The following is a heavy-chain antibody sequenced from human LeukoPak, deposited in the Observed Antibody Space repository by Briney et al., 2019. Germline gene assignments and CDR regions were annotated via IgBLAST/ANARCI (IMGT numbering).Heavy chain of an antibody. CDR2: IKSRTNGGEAT. CDR3: ATDRIVGASAFDV. D-gene: IGHD1-26*01. V-gene: IGHV3-15*01. J-gene: IGHJ3*01. CDR1: GFSFSHTW. Sequence: GGSLRLSCAGSGFSFSHTWMNWVRQAPGKGLEYIGRIKSRTNGGEATEYAAAVTGRFFISRDDSASTLYLHLNSLKTEDTAVYYCATDRIVGASAFDVWGQGTMVTVSS.